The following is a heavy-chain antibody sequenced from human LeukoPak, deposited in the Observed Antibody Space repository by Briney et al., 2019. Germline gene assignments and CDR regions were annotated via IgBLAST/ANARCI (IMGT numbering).Heavy chain of an antibody. D-gene: IGHD6-19*01. J-gene: IGHJ4*02. CDR1: GYTFTGYY. Sequence: ASVKVSCKASGYTFTGYYMHWVRQAPGQGLEWMGWINPNSGGTNYAQKFQGRVTMTRDTSISTAYMELSRLRSDDTAVYYCARGYSSGWYGLDYFDYWGQGTLVTVSS. CDR3: ARGYSSGWYGLDYFDY. V-gene: IGHV1-2*02. CDR2: INPNSGGT.